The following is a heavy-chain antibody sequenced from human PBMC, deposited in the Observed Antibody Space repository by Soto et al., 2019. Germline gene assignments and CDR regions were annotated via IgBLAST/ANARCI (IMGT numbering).Heavy chain of an antibody. J-gene: IGHJ4*02. CDR1: GGPLSDYA. D-gene: IGHD3-3*01. CDR2: VIPTFSIV. CDR3: ARGRTIFGVINFDY. V-gene: IGHV1-69*01. Sequence: QVQLVQSGAEVKKPGSSVKVSCQASGGPLSDYAVAWVRLAPGQGLEWMGGVIPTFSIVKYAQKFPGRVSFTADDSMNTAYMDLSSLTSEDTAVYYCARGRTIFGVINFDYWGQGTLVSVSS.